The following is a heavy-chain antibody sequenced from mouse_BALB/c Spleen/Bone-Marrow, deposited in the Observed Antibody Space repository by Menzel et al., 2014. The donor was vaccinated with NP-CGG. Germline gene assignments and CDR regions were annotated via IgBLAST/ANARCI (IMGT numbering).Heavy chain of an antibody. V-gene: IGHV14-3*02. CDR3: ASHYYGSSRFAY. D-gene: IGHD1-1*01. J-gene: IGHJ3*01. CDR1: GFNIKDTY. CDR2: IDPANGNT. Sequence: VQLKQSGAELVKPGASVKLSCTAPGFNIKDTYMHWVKQRPEQGLEWIGRIDPANGNTKYDPKFQGKATITADTSSDTAYLQLSSLTSEDTAVYYCASHYYGSSRFAYWGQGTLVTVSA.